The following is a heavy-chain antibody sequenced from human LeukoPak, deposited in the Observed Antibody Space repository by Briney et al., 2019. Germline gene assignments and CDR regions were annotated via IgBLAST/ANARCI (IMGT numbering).Heavy chain of an antibody. Sequence: ASVKVSCKASGYTFTGYYMHWVRQAPGQGLEWMGWINPNSGGTNYAQKFQGRVTMTRDTSISTAYMELSRLRSDDTAVYYCARVIVVVPAAMGGWFDPWGQGTLVTVSS. D-gene: IGHD2-2*01. CDR3: ARVIVVVPAAMGGWFDP. V-gene: IGHV1-2*02. CDR1: GYTFTGYY. CDR2: INPNSGGT. J-gene: IGHJ5*02.